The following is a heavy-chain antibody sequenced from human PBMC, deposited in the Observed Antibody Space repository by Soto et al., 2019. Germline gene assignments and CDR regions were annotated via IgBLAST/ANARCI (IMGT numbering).Heavy chain of an antibody. CDR3: ARDRITLANDAFDI. D-gene: IGHD3-10*01. J-gene: IGHJ3*02. CDR2: IYTSGST. Sequence: PSETLSLTCTVSCGSISSYYWSWIRQPAGKGLEWIGRIYTSGSTNYNPSLKSRVTMSVDTSKNQFSLNLSSVTAAADTAVYYCARDRITLANDAFDIWGQGTMVTVSS. CDR1: CGSISSYY. V-gene: IGHV4-4*07.